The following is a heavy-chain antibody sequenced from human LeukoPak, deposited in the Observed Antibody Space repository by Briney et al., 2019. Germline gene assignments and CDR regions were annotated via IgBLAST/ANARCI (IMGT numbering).Heavy chain of an antibody. V-gene: IGHV4-39*01. CDR3: ASQHSSTKYYFDY. CDR1: GGSIRSSSYY. J-gene: IGHJ4*02. CDR2: IYYSGST. D-gene: IGHD6-13*01. Sequence: SETLSLTCTVSGGSIRSSSYYWGWIRQPPGKGLEWIGSIYYSGSTYYNPSLKSRVTISVDTSKNQFSLKLSSVTAADTAVYYCASQHSSTKYYFDYWGQGTLVTVSS.